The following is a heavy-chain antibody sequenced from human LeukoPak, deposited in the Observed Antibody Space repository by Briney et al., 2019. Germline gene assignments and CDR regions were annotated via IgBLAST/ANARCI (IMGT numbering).Heavy chain of an antibody. V-gene: IGHV4-59*01. J-gene: IGHJ4*02. CDR3: ARGGYSGKDYNN. Sequence: SETLSLTCTVSGGSMNTYYWTWIRQPPGKGLEWIGYIYHSGSTKYNPSLKSRVTISVDTSKNQFSLNLSSVTAADTAVYYCARGGYSGKDYNNWGQGTLVTVSS. CDR2: IYHSGST. D-gene: IGHD5-12*01. CDR1: GGSMNTYY.